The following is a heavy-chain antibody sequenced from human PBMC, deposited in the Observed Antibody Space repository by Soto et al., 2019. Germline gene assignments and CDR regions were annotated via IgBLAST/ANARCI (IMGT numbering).Heavy chain of an antibody. V-gene: IGHV3-23*01. J-gene: IGHJ6*02. CDR1: GFTFSSYA. D-gene: IGHD2-2*02. CDR2: ISGSGGST. Sequence: GSLRLSCAASGFTFSSYAMSWVRQAPGKGLEWVSAISGSGGSTYYADSVKGRFTISRDNSKNTLYLQMNSLRAEDTAVYYCAKTGLDCSSTSCYTPHYYYYYGMDVWGQGTTVTVSS. CDR3: AKTGLDCSSTSCYTPHYYYYYGMDV.